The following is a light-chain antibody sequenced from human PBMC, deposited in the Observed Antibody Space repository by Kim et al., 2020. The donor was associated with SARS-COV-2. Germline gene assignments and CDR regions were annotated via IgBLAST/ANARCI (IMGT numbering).Light chain of an antibody. J-gene: IGLJ1*01. V-gene: IGLV2-14*03. CDR1: SSDIGGDNY. Sequence: QSVVTQPASVSGSLGQSITISCTGTSSDIGGDNYVSWYQQHPGEAPKLMIYDVNKRPSGISNRFSGSKSANTASLTISGLQPEDEADYYCSSDTISRTYVFGTGTKVTVL. CDR3: SSDTISRTYV. CDR2: DVN.